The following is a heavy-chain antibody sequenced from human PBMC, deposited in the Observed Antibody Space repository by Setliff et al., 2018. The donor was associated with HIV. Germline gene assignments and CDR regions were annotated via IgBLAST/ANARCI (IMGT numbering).Heavy chain of an antibody. V-gene: IGHV1-46*01. CDR2: INPSGGST. CDR1: GYTLTEVS. J-gene: IGHJ3*02. CDR3: ARDEGSSRSAFDI. Sequence: ASVKVSCKISGYTLTEVSMHWVRQAPGKGLEWVGIINPSGGSTSYAQKFQGRVTMTRDTSTSTVYMELSSLRSEDTAVYYCARDEGSSRSAFDIWGQGTMVTVSS. D-gene: IGHD6-13*01.